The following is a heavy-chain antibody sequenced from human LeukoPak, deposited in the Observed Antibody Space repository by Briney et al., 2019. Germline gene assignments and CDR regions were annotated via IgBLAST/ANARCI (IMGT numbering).Heavy chain of an antibody. CDR3: ARSPNYDFWSGYSGYYYYGMDV. Sequence: ASVKVSCKASGYTFTSYDINWVRQATGQGLEWMGWMNPNSGNTGYAQKFQGRVTMTRNTSISTAYMELSSLRSEDTAVYYCARSPNYDFWSGYSGYYYYGMDVWGQGTTVTVSS. CDR2: MNPNSGNT. D-gene: IGHD3-3*01. V-gene: IGHV1-8*01. J-gene: IGHJ6*02. CDR1: GYTFTSYD.